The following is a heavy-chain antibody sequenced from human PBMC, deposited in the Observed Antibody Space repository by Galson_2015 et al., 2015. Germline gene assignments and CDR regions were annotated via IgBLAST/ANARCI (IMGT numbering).Heavy chain of an antibody. D-gene: IGHD3-22*01. CDR2: ISSSSSTI. CDR1: GFTFSSYS. J-gene: IGHJ6*02. CDR3: ARDFNYYDSSGYSQDPYYYYYYGMDV. Sequence: SLRLSCAASGFTFSSYSMNWVRQAPGKGLEWVSYISSSSSTIYYADSVKGRFTISRDNAKNSLYLQMNSLRDEDTAVYYCARDFNYYDSSGYSQDPYYYYYYGMDVWGQGTTVTVSS. V-gene: IGHV3-48*02.